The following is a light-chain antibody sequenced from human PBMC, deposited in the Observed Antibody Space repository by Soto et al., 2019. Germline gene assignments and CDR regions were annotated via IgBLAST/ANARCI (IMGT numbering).Light chain of an antibody. J-gene: IGKJ4*01. CDR2: KTS. CDR3: QQYKDYPLT. Sequence: QMTQSPSTLSASIGDGVTISCRASQSIDSSLAWYQQKPGRAPKVIITKTSILEGGVPSRFSGSGSGTEFTLTITNLQPEDFATYYCQQYKDYPLTFGGGTKVDIK. CDR1: QSIDSS. V-gene: IGKV1-5*03.